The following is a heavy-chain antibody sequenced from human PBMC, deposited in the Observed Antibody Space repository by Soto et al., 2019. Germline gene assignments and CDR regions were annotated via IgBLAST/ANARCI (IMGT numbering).Heavy chain of an antibody. V-gene: IGHV3-23*01. Sequence: EVQLLESGGGLVQPGGSLRLSCTGSGFIFSTFAMSWVRQAPGKGLEWLSAISASGGNTYYPDSVKGRFTISRDISENTRYLQMSSLGVEYTAVYHCAKEPTSTVEGAVDLWGRGTMVTVSS. CDR3: AKEPTSTVEGAVDL. D-gene: IGHD4-17*01. J-gene: IGHJ3*01. CDR2: ISASGGNT. CDR1: GFIFSTFA.